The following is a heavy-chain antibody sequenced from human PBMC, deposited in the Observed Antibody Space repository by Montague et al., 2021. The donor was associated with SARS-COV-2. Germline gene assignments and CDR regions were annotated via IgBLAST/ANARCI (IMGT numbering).Heavy chain of an antibody. J-gene: IGHJ4*02. Sequence: SETLSLTCTVPGGSISGYYWSWFRQSAGKGLEWIGRIYNSGSTSYNPSLKSRVTMSVDTSKNQFSLKLSSVTAVDTAVYYCVRDQGRSNWNYPDYWGQGTLVTVSS. D-gene: IGHD1-20*01. V-gene: IGHV4-4*07. CDR1: GGSISGYY. CDR2: IYNSGST. CDR3: VRDQGRSNWNYPDY.